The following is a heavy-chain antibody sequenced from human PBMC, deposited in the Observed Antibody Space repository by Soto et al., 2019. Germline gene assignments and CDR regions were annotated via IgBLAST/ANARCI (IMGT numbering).Heavy chain of an antibody. D-gene: IGHD3-22*01. CDR2: ISRRGDTT. CDR1: GVTFSTYS. CDR3: ERIEAGYDSGGYFSPFDI. J-gene: IGHJ3*02. V-gene: IGHV3-23*01. Sequence: GGSLRLSCAASGVTFSTYSVSWVRQAPGKGLEWVAVISRRGDTTYYAGAVKGRYTISGDNSKNTLYLQMNSLRDEERTVYYCERIEAGYDSGGYFSPFDIWGQGTMVTVSS.